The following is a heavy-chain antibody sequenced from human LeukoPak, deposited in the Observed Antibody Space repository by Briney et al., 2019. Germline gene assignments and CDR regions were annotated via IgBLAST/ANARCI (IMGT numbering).Heavy chain of an antibody. CDR3: ARVERGGLDY. V-gene: IGHV4-4*07. CDR1: GGSISSYY. CDR2: VYPGESS. Sequence: SETLSLTCTVSGGSISSYYWSWIRHPAGKGLEWIGRVYPGESSEYNPSLKSRVTMSVDTSKNQFSLKVNSVTAADTAVYYCARVERGGLDYWGQGTLVTVSS. D-gene: IGHD3-10*01. J-gene: IGHJ4*02.